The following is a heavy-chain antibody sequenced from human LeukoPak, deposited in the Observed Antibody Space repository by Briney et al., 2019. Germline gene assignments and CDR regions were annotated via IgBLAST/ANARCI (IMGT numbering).Heavy chain of an antibody. V-gene: IGHV4-39*01. CDR3: ARLVAVATNWFDP. Sequence: SETLSLTCTVSGGSLSGSSDYWNWIRQPPGKGLEWIGNVYYSGDTYYNPSLKNRVTISIDTSKNQFSLNLDSVTAADTAVYYCARLVAVATNWFDPWGQGTLVTVSS. CDR2: VYYSGDT. J-gene: IGHJ5*02. CDR1: GGSLSGSSDY. D-gene: IGHD5-12*01.